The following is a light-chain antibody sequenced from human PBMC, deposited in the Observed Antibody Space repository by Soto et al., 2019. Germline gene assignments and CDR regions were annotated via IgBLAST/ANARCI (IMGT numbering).Light chain of an antibody. CDR1: QTISTY. Sequence: DIQMTQSPSSLSASVGDRVTITCRASQTISTYLNWYQQKPGKAPRLLIYDASSLLSGVPSRFSGSGSGTDFTLTISSLQPEDVATYYCQQGKSFPFTFVGGTKVEI. V-gene: IGKV1-39*01. J-gene: IGKJ4*01. CDR2: DAS. CDR3: QQGKSFPFT.